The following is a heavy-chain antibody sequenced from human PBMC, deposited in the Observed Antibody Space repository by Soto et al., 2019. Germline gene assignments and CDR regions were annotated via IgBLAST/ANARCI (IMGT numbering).Heavy chain of an antibody. Sequence: SETLSLTCAVYGGSFSGYYWSWIRQPPGKGLEWIGEINHSGSTNYNPSLKSRVTISVDTSKNQFSLKLSSVTAADTAVYYCARGYSYATRFPYWGHGTLVTVSS. CDR3: ARGYSYATRFPY. CDR2: INHSGST. CDR1: GGSFSGYY. D-gene: IGHD5-18*01. J-gene: IGHJ4*01. V-gene: IGHV4-34*01.